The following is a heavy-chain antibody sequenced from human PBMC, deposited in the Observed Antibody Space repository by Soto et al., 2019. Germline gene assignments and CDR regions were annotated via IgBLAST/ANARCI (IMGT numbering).Heavy chain of an antibody. CDR3: ARHGVAVARRVDY. J-gene: IGHJ4*02. V-gene: IGHV4-59*08. CDR1: GGSINSYY. D-gene: IGHD6-19*01. Sequence: SETLSLTCSVSGGSINSYYWSWIRQPPGKGLERIGYIYYSGSTNYNTSLKSRDTISVDTSKNQFSLKLSSVTAADTAVYYCARHGVAVARRVDYWGQGTLVTVSS. CDR2: IYYSGST.